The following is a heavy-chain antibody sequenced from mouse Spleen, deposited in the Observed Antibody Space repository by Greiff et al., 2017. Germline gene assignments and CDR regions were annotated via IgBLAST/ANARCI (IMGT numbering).Heavy chain of an antibody. CDR2: ILPGSGST. V-gene: IGHV1-9*01. J-gene: IGHJ3*01. CDR3: ARLLYSKGGFAY. D-gene: IGHD2-12*01. Sequence: VQLQQSGAELMKPGASVKLSCKATGYTFTGYWIEWVKQRPGHGLEWIGEILPGSGSTNYNEKFKGKATFTADTSSNTAYMQLSSQTTEDSAIYYCARLLYSKGGFAYWGQGTLVTVSA. CDR1: GYTFTGYW.